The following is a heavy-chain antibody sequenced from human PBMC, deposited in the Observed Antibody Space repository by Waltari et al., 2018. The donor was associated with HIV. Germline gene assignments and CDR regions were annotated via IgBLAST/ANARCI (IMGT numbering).Heavy chain of an antibody. D-gene: IGHD3-9*01. CDR1: GFTFRSYR. CDR3: ARDLVVLRYFDWLSTYFDY. CDR2: IKSDGTIT. V-gene: IGHV3-74*01. J-gene: IGHJ4*02. Sequence: EVQLVESGGGLVQPGGSLRLSCAAPGFTFRSYRMHWARKAPGKGLVWVSRIKSDGTITTYADSVKGRFTISRDNAKNTLFLQMNSLRAEDTAIYYCARDLVVLRYFDWLSTYFDYWGQGTLVTVSS.